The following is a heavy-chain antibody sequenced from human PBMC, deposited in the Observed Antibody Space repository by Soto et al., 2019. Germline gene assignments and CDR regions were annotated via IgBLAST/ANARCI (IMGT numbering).Heavy chain of an antibody. CDR1: GGSFSGYY. J-gene: IGHJ4*02. V-gene: IGHV4-34*01. CDR3: ARGYRHFDY. Sequence: PSETLSLTCAVYGGSFSGYYWSWIRQPPGKGLEWIGEINHSGSTNYNPSLKSRVTISVDTSKNQFSLKLSSVTAADTAVYYCARGYRHFDYWGQGTLVTVSS. D-gene: IGHD5-12*01. CDR2: INHSGST.